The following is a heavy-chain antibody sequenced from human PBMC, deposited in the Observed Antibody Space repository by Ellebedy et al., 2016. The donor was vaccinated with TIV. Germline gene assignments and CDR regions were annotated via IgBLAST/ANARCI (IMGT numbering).Heavy chain of an antibody. CDR3: ASDHIALFKGLNY. CDR2: LNPNDGSA. J-gene: IGHJ4*02. CDR1: AYTFNNYC. D-gene: IGHD2-15*01. V-gene: IGHV1-46*02. Sequence: AASVKVSCKAPAYTFNNYCMHCVRQAPGQGLEWMARLNPNDGSATYAQRLQGRLTMTRDTSTSTVFMELSSLRSEGSAMYYCASDHIALFKGLNYWGQGTLVTVSS.